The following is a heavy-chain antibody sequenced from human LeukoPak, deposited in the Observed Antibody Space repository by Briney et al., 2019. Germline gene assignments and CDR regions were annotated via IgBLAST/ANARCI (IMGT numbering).Heavy chain of an antibody. V-gene: IGHV4-38-2*02. Sequence: PSETLSLTCTVSGYSISSGYYWGWIRQPPGKGLEWIGSIYHSGSTYYNPSLKSRVTISVDTSKNQFSLKLSSVTAADTAVYYCAREKKLVVAATAFDYWGQGTLVTVSS. CDR1: GYSISSGYY. D-gene: IGHD2-15*01. CDR2: IYHSGST. CDR3: AREKKLVVAATAFDY. J-gene: IGHJ4*02.